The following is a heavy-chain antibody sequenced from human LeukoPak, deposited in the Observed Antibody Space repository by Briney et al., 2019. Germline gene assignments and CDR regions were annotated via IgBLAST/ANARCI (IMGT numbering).Heavy chain of an antibody. Sequence: SETLSLTCAVSGGSISSGGYSWSWIRQPPGKGLEWIGYIYHSGSTYYNPSLKSRVTISVDRSKNQFSLKLSSVTAADTAVYYCASRIVGALDYWGQGTLVTVSS. J-gene: IGHJ4*02. CDR2: IYHSGST. D-gene: IGHD1-26*01. CDR1: GGSISSGGYS. V-gene: IGHV4-30-2*01. CDR3: ASRIVGALDY.